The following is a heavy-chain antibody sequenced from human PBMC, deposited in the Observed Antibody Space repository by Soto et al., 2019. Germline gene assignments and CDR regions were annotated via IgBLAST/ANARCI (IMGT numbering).Heavy chain of an antibody. V-gene: IGHV1-18*01. Sequence: QVQLVQSGAEVKKPGASVKVSCKASGYTFTSYGISWVRQAPGQGLEWMGWISAYNGNTNYAQKLQGRVTMTTDTSTSKAYMELRSLRSDDAAVYYCARDMGSSGYYEGYGMAVGAKGPTVTVSS. CDR2: ISAYNGNT. CDR1: GYTFTSYG. CDR3: ARDMGSSGYYEGYGMAV. D-gene: IGHD3-22*01. J-gene: IGHJ6*04.